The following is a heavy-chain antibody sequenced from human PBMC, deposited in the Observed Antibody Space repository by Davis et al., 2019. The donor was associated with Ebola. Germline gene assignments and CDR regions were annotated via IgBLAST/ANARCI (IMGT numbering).Heavy chain of an antibody. Sequence: GESLKISCAASGFTFTDYYMRWIRQAPGTGLEWVSHFGGSGSSVFYADSVKGRFTSSRDNSQNSLYLQRDSLRAEDTAVYYCARRLDAFDVWGQGTVVSVS. CDR2: FGGSGSSV. CDR3: ARRLDAFDV. J-gene: IGHJ3*01. V-gene: IGHV3-11*01. CDR1: GFTFTDYY. D-gene: IGHD6-25*01.